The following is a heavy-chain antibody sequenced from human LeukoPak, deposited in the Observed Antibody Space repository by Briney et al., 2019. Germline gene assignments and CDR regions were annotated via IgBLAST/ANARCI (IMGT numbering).Heavy chain of an antibody. Sequence: GGSLRLSCAASGFIFRNHWMSWVRQVPGGGLEWVAHIKQGGNEKHYVDSVEGRFTLSRDDSKNSLYLQMNSLRVDDSAVYYCARGPNYGDRVDYFDYWGQGTLVTVSS. V-gene: IGHV3-7*01. CDR3: ARGPNYGDRVDYFDY. D-gene: IGHD4-17*01. CDR2: IKQGGNEK. J-gene: IGHJ4*02. CDR1: GFIFRNHW.